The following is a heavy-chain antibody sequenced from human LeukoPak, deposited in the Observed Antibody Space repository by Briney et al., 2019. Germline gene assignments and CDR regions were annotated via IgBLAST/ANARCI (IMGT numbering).Heavy chain of an antibody. Sequence: PSETLSLTCTVSGYSISSGYYWGWIRQPPGKGLEWIGSIYHSGSTYYNPSLKSRVTISVDTSKNQFSLKLSSVTAADTAVYYCARDITDPTYYDFWSGYRSIWFDPWGQGTLVTVSS. V-gene: IGHV4-38-2*02. CDR3: ARDITDPTYYDFWSGYRSIWFDP. D-gene: IGHD3-3*01. J-gene: IGHJ5*02. CDR2: IYHSGST. CDR1: GYSISSGYY.